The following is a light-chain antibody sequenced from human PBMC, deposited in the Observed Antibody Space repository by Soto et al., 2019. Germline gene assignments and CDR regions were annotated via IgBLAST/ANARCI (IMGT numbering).Light chain of an antibody. V-gene: IGKV1-5*03. CDR3: QQYNSYST. CDR1: RSISSW. Sequence: DIQMTQSPSTLSASVGDRVTITCRARRSISSWLAWYQQKPGKAPKLLLYKESSLESGVPSRFSGSGSGSEFTLTISSLQPDDFATYYCQQYNSYSTFGQGTKVEIK. CDR2: KES. J-gene: IGKJ1*01.